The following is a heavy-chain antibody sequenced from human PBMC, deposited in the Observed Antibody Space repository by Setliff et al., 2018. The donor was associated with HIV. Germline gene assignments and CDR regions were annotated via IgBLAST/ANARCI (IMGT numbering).Heavy chain of an antibody. V-gene: IGHV1-24*01. CDR2: FDPEDGDT. Sequence: GASVKVSCKVSGYTLSELTMHWVRQAPGKGLEWMGRFDPEDGDTLYAQRLQGRVIMTEDSPTDTAYMELSSLTSDDTAVYYCARDRVAEGLLGDYYYMDVWGKGTTVTVSS. D-gene: IGHD3-10*01. CDR3: ARDRVAEGLLGDYYYMDV. J-gene: IGHJ6*03. CDR1: GYTLSELT.